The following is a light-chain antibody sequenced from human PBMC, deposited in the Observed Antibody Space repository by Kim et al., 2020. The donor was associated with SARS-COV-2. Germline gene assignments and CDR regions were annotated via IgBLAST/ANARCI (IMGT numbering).Light chain of an antibody. CDR1: SSNIGNNS. CDR2: DNN. J-gene: IGLJ3*02. V-gene: IGLV1-51*01. CDR3: GTWDSSLSAGWV. Sequence: KVTTSCSASSSNIGNNSVSWYQQLPGTAPKLLIYDNNKRPSGIPDRFSGSKSGTSATLGITGLQTGDEADYYCGTWDSSLSAGWVFGGGTKLTVL.